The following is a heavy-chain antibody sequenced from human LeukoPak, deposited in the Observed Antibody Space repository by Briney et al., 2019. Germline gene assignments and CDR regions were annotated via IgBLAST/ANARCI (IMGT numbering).Heavy chain of an antibody. J-gene: IGHJ5*02. D-gene: IGHD3-10*01. V-gene: IGHV4-39*07. Sequence: SETLSLTCTVSGGSISSSSYYWGWIRQPPGKGLEWIGSINYSRRTHYNPSLKSRVTLSLDTSKNQFSLKLSSGTAADTAVYYCAREGLNMVRGVIPKEAWGWFDPWGQGTLVTVSS. CDR3: AREGLNMVRGVIPKEAWGWFDP. CDR1: GGSISSSSYY. CDR2: INYSRRT.